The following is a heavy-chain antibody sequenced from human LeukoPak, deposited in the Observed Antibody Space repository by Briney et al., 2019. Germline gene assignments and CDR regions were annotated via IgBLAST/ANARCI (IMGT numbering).Heavy chain of an antibody. CDR3: AELGITMIGGV. V-gene: IGHV3-23*01. Sequence: GGSLRLSCAASGFTFSSYGMSWVRQAPGKGLEWVSAISGSGGTTYYADSVKGRFTISRDNAKNSLYLQMNSLRAEDTAVYYCAELGITMIGGVWGKGTTVTISS. CDR1: GFTFSSYG. CDR2: ISGSGGTT. D-gene: IGHD3-10*02. J-gene: IGHJ6*04.